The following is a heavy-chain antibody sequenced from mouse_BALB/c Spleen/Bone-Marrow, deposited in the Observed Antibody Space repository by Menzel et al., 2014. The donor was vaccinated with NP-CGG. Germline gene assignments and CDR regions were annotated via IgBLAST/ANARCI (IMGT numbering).Heavy chain of an antibody. D-gene: IGHD2-1*01. CDR2: INPTSGYT. CDR3: TTGGNDWFAY. CDR1: GYTFTSYW. V-gene: IGHV1-7*01. J-gene: IGHJ3*01. Sequence: VQLQQSGPELAKPGASVKMSCRASGYTFTSYWMNWVRQRPVQGLEWIGYINPTSGYTEYNQKFKDKATLTTDKSSSTAYMQLSSLTPEDSAVYYCTTGGNDWFAYWGQGTLVTVSA.